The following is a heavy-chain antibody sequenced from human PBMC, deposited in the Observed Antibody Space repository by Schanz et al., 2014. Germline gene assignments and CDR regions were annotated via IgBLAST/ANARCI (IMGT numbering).Heavy chain of an antibody. CDR3: ARQYSGWSRFDP. V-gene: IGHV4-59*08. J-gene: IGHJ5*02. D-gene: IGHD6-19*01. CDR2: IYYSGST. Sequence: QVQLQESGPGLVKPSETLSLTCSVSGGSIRTYFWAWIRQPPGKGLEWIGFIYYSGSTNYNPSLKCRSTIQFDFPKTRFPLTLTSAPAADTGVYYCARQYSGWSRFDPWGQGIRVTVSS. CDR1: GGSIRTYF.